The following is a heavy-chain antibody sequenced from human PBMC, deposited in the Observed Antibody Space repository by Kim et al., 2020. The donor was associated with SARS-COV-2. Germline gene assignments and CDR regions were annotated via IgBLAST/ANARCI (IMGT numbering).Heavy chain of an antibody. CDR2: TA. CDR3: AFIAAAGPPI. Sequence: TANYAQKFQGRVTITADESTSTAYMELSSLRSEDTAVYYCAFIAAAGPPIWGQGTMVTVSS. V-gene: IGHV1-69*01. D-gene: IGHD6-13*01. J-gene: IGHJ3*02.